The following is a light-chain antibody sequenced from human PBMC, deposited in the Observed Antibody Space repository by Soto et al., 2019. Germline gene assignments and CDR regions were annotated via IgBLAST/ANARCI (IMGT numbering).Light chain of an antibody. CDR1: SSDVGNYNL. V-gene: IGLV2-23*01. J-gene: IGLJ2*01. CDR3: SSYVGSSTLL. CDR2: EGS. Sequence: QSALTQPASVSGSPGQSITISCTGTSSDVGNYNLVSWYQQHPGKAPKLMIYEGSKRPSGVSNRFSGSKSSNTASLTISGLQAEDEADYYCSSYVGSSTLLFGGGTKLTVL.